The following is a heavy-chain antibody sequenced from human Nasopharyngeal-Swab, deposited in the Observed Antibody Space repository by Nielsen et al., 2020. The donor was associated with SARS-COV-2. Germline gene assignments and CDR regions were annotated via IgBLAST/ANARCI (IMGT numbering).Heavy chain of an antibody. Sequence: PGKGLEWIGSIYYSGSTYYNPSLKSRVTISVDTSKNQFSLKLSSVTAADTAVYYCATERAIAVAGTFGAKFDYWGQGTLVTVPS. V-gene: IGHV4-39*01. CDR2: IYYSGST. CDR3: ATERAIAVAGTFGAKFDY. J-gene: IGHJ4*02. D-gene: IGHD6-19*01.